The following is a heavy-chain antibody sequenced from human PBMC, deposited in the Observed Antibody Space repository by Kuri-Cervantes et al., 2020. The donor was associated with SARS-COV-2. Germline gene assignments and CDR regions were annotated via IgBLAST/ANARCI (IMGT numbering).Heavy chain of an antibody. CDR3: ATLGISDY. CDR2: ISYDGSNK. CDR1: GFSFSNYA. Sequence: GGSLRLSCAVSGFSFSNYAMHWVRQAPGKGLEWVALISYDGSNKYYADSVKGRFTISRDNSKNTLYLQMNSLRAEDTAVYYCATLGISDYWGQGTLVTVSS. J-gene: IGHJ4*02. D-gene: IGHD3-16*01. V-gene: IGHV3-30*04.